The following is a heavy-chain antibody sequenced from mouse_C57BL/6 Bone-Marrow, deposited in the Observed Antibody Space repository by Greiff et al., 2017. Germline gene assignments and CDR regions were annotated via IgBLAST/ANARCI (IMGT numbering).Heavy chain of an antibody. V-gene: IGHV1-42*01. J-gene: IGHJ4*01. Sequence: VQLLQSGPGLVKPGASVKISCTASGFSFTGYDMNWVSQTPEKGLEWVGEINPSPGGTSYDQTVKAPATLTVDKSTSTAYMQLKSLTSEDSAVYYCARPHYYGTMDYWGQGTSVTVSS. CDR3: ARPHYYGTMDY. D-gene: IGHD2-1*01. CDR1: GFSFTGYD. CDR2: INPSPGGT.